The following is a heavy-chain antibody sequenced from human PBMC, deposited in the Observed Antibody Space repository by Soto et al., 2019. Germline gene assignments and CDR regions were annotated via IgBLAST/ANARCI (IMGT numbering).Heavy chain of an antibody. CDR1: GYTFTSYG. Sequence: GASVKVSCKASGYTFTSYGISWVRQAPGQGLEWMGWISAYNGNTNYAQKLQGRVTMTTDTSTSTAYMELSSLRSDDTAVYYCAAGTDYYYYGMDVWGQGTTVTVSS. CDR2: ISAYNGNT. D-gene: IGHD1-1*01. J-gene: IGHJ6*02. CDR3: AAGTDYYYYGMDV. V-gene: IGHV1-18*01.